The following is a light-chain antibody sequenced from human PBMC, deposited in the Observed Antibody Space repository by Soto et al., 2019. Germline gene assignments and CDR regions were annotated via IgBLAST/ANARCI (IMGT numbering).Light chain of an antibody. Sequence: DLPITQSPSTLSGPVVDRVTITCRASHTISSWLAWYQQKPGKAPKLLIYKASTLKSGVPSRFSGSGSGTEFTLTIISLQPDDFAPYCCQLYKCYSFSLGQGTKVDIK. CDR3: QLYKCYSFS. V-gene: IGKV1-5*03. J-gene: IGKJ2*03. CDR1: HTISSW. CDR2: KAS.